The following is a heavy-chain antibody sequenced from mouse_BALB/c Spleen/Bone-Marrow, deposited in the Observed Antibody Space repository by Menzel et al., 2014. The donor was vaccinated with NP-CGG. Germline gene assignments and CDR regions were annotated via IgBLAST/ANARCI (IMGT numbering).Heavy chain of an antibody. J-gene: IGHJ2*01. V-gene: IGHV1-22*01. D-gene: IGHD1-1*02. CDR2: FNPNNGGT. CDR1: GYSFTDYT. CDR3: AGATWYDY. Sequence: DVQLQESGPELVKPGSSVKMSCKTSGYSFTDYTIHWVKQSHGKSLEWIGDFNPNNGGTDYNQKFQDKATLTVDKSSRTAFMEFRSLTFEDSAVYYCAGATWYDYWGQGTTLTVSS.